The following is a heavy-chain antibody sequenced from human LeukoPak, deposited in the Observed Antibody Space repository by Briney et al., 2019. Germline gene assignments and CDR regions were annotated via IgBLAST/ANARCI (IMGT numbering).Heavy chain of an antibody. Sequence: GRSLRLSCPASAFTFSSYGMHWVSQAAGEGLDWEAVIWDEGSNKYYADSVKGRFTISRDNSKNTLYLQMNSLRAEDTAVYYCERDINTMVRGRVERLIDYWGQGTLVTVSS. D-gene: IGHD3-10*01. CDR3: ERDINTMVRGRVERLIDY. V-gene: IGHV3-33*01. CDR1: AFTFSSYG. CDR2: IWDEGSNK. J-gene: IGHJ4*02.